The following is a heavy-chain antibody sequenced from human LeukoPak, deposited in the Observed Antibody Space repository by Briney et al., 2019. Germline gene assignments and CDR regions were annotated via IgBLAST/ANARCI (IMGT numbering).Heavy chain of an antibody. CDR2: IIPIFGTA. J-gene: IGHJ3*02. D-gene: IGHD2-21*02. CDR1: GGTFSSYA. CDR3: ARALVVTAILAAFDI. Sequence: GASVKVSCKASGGTFSSYAISWVRQAPGQGLEWMGGIIPIFGTANYAQKFQGRVTITADESTSTAYMELSSLRSEDTAVYYCARALVVTAILAAFDIWGQGTMVTVSS. V-gene: IGHV1-69*13.